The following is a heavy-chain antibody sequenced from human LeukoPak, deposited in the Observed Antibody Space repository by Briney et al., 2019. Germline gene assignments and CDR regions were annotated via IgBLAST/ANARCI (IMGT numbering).Heavy chain of an antibody. D-gene: IGHD2-8*02. J-gene: IGHJ4*02. Sequence: GEPLKISCKVSGYTFSSYWIAWVRQMPGEGLEWMGIIYPGDSDTRYSPSFQGQVTISADKSISTAYLQWSSLQASGTAIYYCARSTGGTGPLDYWGQGTLVTVSS. CDR1: GYTFSSYW. V-gene: IGHV5-51*01. CDR2: IYPGDSDT. CDR3: ARSTGGTGPLDY.